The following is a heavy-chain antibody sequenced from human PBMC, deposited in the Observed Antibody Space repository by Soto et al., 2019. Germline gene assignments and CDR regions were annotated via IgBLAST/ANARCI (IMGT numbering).Heavy chain of an antibody. D-gene: IGHD2-21*02. CDR1: GGSISSYY. CDR3: ARTALGWFAP. J-gene: IGHJ5*02. Sequence: SETLSLTCSVSGGSISSYYWSWIRQPPGKGLEWIGYIFYSGSTNQSPSLKSRVTISVDTSKNQFSLKLRSVTAADTAVYYCARTALGWFAPWGKGTMVTVAS. V-gene: IGHV4-59*01. CDR2: IFYSGST.